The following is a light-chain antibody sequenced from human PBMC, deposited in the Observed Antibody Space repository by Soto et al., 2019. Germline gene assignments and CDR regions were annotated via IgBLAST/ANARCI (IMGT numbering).Light chain of an antibody. J-gene: IGLJ1*01. CDR3: SSYAGISNFYV. V-gene: IGLV2-8*01. CDR2: EVS. Sequence: QSVLTQPPSASGSPGHSVTISCTGTSSDVGNYVYVSWYQQHPGKAPKLMIYEVSKRPPGVPDRFSGSKSGNTASLTVSGLQTEDEADYYCSSYAGISNFYVFGTGTKVTVL. CDR1: SSDVGNYVY.